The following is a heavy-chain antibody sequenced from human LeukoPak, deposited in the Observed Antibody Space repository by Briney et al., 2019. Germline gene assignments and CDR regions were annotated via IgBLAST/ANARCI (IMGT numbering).Heavy chain of an antibody. CDR3: ARQGSSSSSWYGGLAFDI. J-gene: IGHJ3*02. CDR1: GYSFTTYW. CDR2: IYPADSTA. V-gene: IGHV5-51*01. Sequence: GESLKISCKASGYSFTTYWIGWVRQMPGKGLEWMGIIYPADSTAHYSPSFQGQVTISVDKSINTAYLQWSRLKASDTAMYYCARQGSSSSSWYGGLAFDIWGQGTMVTVS. D-gene: IGHD6-13*01.